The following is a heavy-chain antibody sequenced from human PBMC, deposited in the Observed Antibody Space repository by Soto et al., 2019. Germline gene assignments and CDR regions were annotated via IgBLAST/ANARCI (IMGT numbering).Heavy chain of an antibody. D-gene: IGHD6-19*01. V-gene: IGHV1-18*04. CDR3: ARNIFIQRREQWLTLGY. Sequence: QVQLVQSGAEVKKPGASVKVSCKASGYTFTSYGISWVRQAPGQGREWMGWISAYNGNTNYAQKLQGRVTMTTDTSTSTAYMELRSLRSDDTAVYYCARNIFIQRREQWLTLGYWGQGTLVTVSS. CDR1: GYTFTSYG. CDR2: ISAYNGNT. J-gene: IGHJ4*02.